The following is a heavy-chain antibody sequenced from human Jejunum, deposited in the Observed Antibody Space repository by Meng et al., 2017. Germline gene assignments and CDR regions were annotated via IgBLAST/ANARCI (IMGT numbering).Heavy chain of an antibody. CDR2: ITAGGATV. CDR3: ARGRYTTGWRYNWYDP. Sequence: GESLKISCAASGFTFDDFEMSWVRQAPGKGLEWISYITAGGATVFYADSVRGRFTISRDNAKKSLYLQMNSLRGEDTAIYYCARGRYTTGWRYNWYDPWGQGTRVT. CDR1: GFTFDDFE. V-gene: IGHV3-48*03. D-gene: IGHD3-16*02. J-gene: IGHJ5*02.